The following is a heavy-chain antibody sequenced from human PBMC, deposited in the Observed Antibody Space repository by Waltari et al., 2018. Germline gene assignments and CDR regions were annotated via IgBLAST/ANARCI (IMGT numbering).Heavy chain of an antibody. CDR2: IIPIFGTA. D-gene: IGHD2-21*01. CDR1: GGTFSSYA. J-gene: IGHJ3*02. CDR3: ARGSGYCGGDCYSAAFDI. Sequence: QVQLVQSGAEVKKPGSSVKVSCKASGGTFSSYAISWVRQAPGQGLEWKGGIIPIFGTANYAQKFQGRVTITTDESTSTAYMELSSLRSEDTAVYYCARGSGYCGGDCYSAAFDIWGQGTMVTVSS. V-gene: IGHV1-69*05.